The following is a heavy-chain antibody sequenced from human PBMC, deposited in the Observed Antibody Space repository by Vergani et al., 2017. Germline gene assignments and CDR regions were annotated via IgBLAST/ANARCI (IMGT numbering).Heavy chain of an antibody. CDR2: ISWNSGSI. CDR1: GFTFDDYA. CDR3: TTFPHLRYFDWLPPF. Sequence: EVQLVESGGGLVQPGRSLRLSCAASGFTFDDYAMHWVRQAPGKGLEWVSGISWNSGSIGYADSVKGRFTISRDNAKNSLYLQMNSLRAEDTALYYCTTFPHLRYFDWLPPFWGQGTLVTVSS. V-gene: IGHV3-9*01. J-gene: IGHJ4*02. D-gene: IGHD3-9*01.